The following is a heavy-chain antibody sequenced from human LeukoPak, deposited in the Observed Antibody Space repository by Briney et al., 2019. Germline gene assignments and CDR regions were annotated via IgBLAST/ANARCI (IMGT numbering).Heavy chain of an antibody. Sequence: GGSLRLSCAASGFTFSSYAMSWVRQAPGKGLEWVSAISGSGGSTYYADSVEGRFTISRDNSKSTLYLQMNSLRAEDTAVYYCARTRESLSSYFDYWGQGTLVTVSS. CDR1: GFTFSSYA. CDR3: ARTRESLSSYFDY. D-gene: IGHD1-14*01. CDR2: ISGSGGST. J-gene: IGHJ4*02. V-gene: IGHV3-23*01.